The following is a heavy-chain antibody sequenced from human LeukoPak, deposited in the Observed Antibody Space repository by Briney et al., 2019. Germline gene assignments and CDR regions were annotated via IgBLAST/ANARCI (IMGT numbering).Heavy chain of an antibody. J-gene: IGHJ6*03. CDR1: GFTFSSYW. D-gene: IGHD1-26*01. CDR3: ARGGGIVGATYYYYYMDV. CDR2: INSDGSST. Sequence: GGSLRLSCAASGFTFSSYWMHWVRQAPGKGLVWVSRINSDGSSTSYADSVKGRFTISRDNAKNTLYLQMNGLRAEDTAVYYCARGGGIVGATYYYYYMDVWGKGTTVTVSS. V-gene: IGHV3-74*01.